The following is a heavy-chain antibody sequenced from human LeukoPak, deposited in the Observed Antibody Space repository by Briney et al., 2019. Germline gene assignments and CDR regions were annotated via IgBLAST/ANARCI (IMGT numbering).Heavy chain of an antibody. J-gene: IGHJ5*02. V-gene: IGHV3-30-3*01. CDR2: ISYDGSNK. Sequence: GRSLRLSCAASGFTFSSYAMHWVRQAPGKGLEWVAVISYDGSNKYYADSVKGRFTISRDNSKNTLYLQMNSLRAEDTAVYYCAREEGSGWYSWFDPWGQGTLVTVPS. CDR3: AREEGSGWYSWFDP. CDR1: GFTFSSYA. D-gene: IGHD6-19*01.